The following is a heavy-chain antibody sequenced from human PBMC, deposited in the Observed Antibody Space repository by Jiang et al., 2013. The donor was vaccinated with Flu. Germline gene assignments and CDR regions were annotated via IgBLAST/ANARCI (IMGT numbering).Heavy chain of an antibody. D-gene: IGHD6-13*01. CDR3: TTTGYGVEIDY. Sequence: GTNRLRCTRRKDRFTISRDDSKNTLYLQMNSLKTEDTAVYYCTTTGYGVEIDYWGQGTLVTVSS. J-gene: IGHJ4*02. CDR2: GTN. V-gene: IGHV3-15*01.